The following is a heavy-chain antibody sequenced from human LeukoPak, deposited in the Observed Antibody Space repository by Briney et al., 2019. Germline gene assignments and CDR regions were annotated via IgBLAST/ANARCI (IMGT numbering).Heavy chain of an antibody. V-gene: IGHV3-15*01. D-gene: IGHD1-26*01. Sequence: GGSLRLSYAASGFTFSNAWMSWVRQAPGKGLEWVGRIKSKTDGGTTDYAAPVKGRFTISRDDSKNTLYLQMNSLKTEDTAVYYCTGTWELRSPDYWGQGTLVTVSS. CDR1: GFTFSNAW. CDR3: TGTWELRSPDY. J-gene: IGHJ4*02. CDR2: IKSKTDGGTT.